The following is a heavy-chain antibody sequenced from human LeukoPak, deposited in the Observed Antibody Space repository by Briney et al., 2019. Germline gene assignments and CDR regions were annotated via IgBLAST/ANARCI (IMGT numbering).Heavy chain of an antibody. CDR2: IHYSGST. CDR3: ARDDWDAGGTYVGVDY. V-gene: IGHV4-31*03. CDR1: GASTNSGDFR. Sequence: TSETLSLTCTVSGASTNSGDFRWSWIRQHPGTGLEWIGYIHYSGSTHYNPSLQGRVTISIDTSKNQFSLKLTSVTAADTAVYYCARDDWDAGGTYVGVDYWGQGILVTVSS. J-gene: IGHJ4*02. D-gene: IGHD6-13*01.